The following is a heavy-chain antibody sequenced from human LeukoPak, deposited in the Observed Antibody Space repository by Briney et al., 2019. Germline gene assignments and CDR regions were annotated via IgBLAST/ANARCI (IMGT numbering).Heavy chain of an antibody. Sequence: PGRSLRLSCAASGFIFSSYGMHWVRQAPGKGLEWVVVTWYDGSNKYYADSVKGRFTISRDNSKNTLYLQMNSLRAEDTAVYYCARGITARYYFDYWGQGTLVTVSS. V-gene: IGHV3-33*01. CDR1: GFIFSSYG. CDR3: ARGITARYYFDY. D-gene: IGHD1-14*01. CDR2: TWYDGSNK. J-gene: IGHJ4*02.